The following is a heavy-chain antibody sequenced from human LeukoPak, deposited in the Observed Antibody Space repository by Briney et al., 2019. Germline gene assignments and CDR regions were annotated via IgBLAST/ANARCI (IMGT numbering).Heavy chain of an antibody. CDR1: GFTFSNAW. V-gene: IGHV3-7*04. J-gene: IGHJ4*02. Sequence: PGGSLRLSCAASGFTFSNAWMNWVRQAPGKGLEWVANIKQDGSERYYVDSVKGRFTISRDNAKNSLYLQMNSLRAEDTAVYYCARESTGSGYSYGLHWGQGTLVTVSS. CDR2: IKQDGSER. CDR3: ARESTGSGYSYGLH. D-gene: IGHD5-18*01.